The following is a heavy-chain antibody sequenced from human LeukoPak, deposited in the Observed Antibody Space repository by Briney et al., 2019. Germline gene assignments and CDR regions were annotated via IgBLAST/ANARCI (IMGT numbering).Heavy chain of an antibody. CDR2: ISYDGSNK. V-gene: IGHV3-30*18. CDR1: GFTFSSYG. CDR3: AKERRYYDSSGYYRYYFDY. Sequence: GGSLRLSCAASGFTFSSYGMHWVRQAPGKGLEWVAVISYDGSNKYYADSVKGRFTISRDNSKNTLYLQMSSLRAEDTAVYYCAKERRYYDSSGYYRYYFDYWGQGTLVTVSS. D-gene: IGHD3-22*01. J-gene: IGHJ4*02.